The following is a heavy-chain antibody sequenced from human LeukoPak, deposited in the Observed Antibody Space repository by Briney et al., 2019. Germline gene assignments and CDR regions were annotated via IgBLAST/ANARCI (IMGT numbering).Heavy chain of an antibody. D-gene: IGHD2-8*02. J-gene: IGHJ6*02. CDR2: ISWNSGSI. V-gene: IGHV3-9*01. CDR1: GFTFDDYA. Sequence: PGGSLRLSCAASGFTFDDYAMHWVRQAPGKGLEWVSGISWNSGSIGYADSVKGRFTISRDNAKNSLYLQMNSLRAEDTALYYCAKGGNVGGAGYYYGMDVWGQGTTVTVSS. CDR3: AKGGNVGGAGYYYGMDV.